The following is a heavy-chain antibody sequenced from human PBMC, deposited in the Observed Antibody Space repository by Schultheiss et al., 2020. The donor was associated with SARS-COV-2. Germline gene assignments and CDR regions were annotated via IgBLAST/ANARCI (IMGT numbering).Heavy chain of an antibody. Sequence: GGSLRLSCAASGFTFSNAWMSWVRQAPGKGLEWVGRIKSKTDGGTTDYAAPVKGRFTISRDDSKNTLYLQMNSLKTEDTAVYYCTARDTAPTLGGIDVWGQGTTVTVSS. J-gene: IGHJ6*02. CDR2: IKSKTDGGTT. V-gene: IGHV3-15*01. D-gene: IGHD7-27*01. CDR1: GFTFSNAW. CDR3: TARDTAPTLGGIDV.